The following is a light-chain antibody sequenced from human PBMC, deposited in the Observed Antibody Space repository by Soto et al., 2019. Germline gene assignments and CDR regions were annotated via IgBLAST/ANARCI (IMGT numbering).Light chain of an antibody. CDR1: SSDVGAYNY. CDR3: GSCVGSNNLV. J-gene: IGLJ2*01. Sequence: QSALTQPPSASGSPGQSVTISCTGTSSDVGAYNYVSWYQQHPGKAPKLMIYEVNKRPSGVPDRSSGSKSGNTAALTVSGLYAGDEDDYYCGSCVGSNNLVFAGGTKLT. V-gene: IGLV2-8*01. CDR2: EVN.